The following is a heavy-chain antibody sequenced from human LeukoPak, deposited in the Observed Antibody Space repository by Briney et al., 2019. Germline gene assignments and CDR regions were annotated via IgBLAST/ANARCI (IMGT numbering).Heavy chain of an antibody. D-gene: IGHD3-10*01. V-gene: IGHV3-33*01. CDR2: IWYDGSNK. J-gene: IGHJ4*02. Sequence: GGSLRHSCAASGFTFSSYGMHWVRQAPGKGLEWVAVIWYDGSNKYYADSVKGRFTISRDNSKNTLYLQMNSLRAEDTAVYYCARDFHYYGSASYVGYWGQGTLVTVSS. CDR1: GFTFSSYG. CDR3: ARDFHYYGSASYVGY.